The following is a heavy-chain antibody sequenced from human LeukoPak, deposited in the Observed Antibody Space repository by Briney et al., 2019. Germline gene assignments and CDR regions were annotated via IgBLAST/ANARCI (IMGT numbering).Heavy chain of an antibody. J-gene: IGHJ6*03. Sequence: GGSLRLSCAASGFTFDDYAMHWVRQAPGKGLEWVSGISWNSDTAGYADSVKGRFTISRDNANNSLYLQMNNLRPEDTALYYCVKGIYSRPYYYMDVWGTGTTVTVSS. CDR2: ISWNSDTA. D-gene: IGHD6-13*01. CDR3: VKGIYSRPYYYMDV. CDR1: GFTFDDYA. V-gene: IGHV3-9*01.